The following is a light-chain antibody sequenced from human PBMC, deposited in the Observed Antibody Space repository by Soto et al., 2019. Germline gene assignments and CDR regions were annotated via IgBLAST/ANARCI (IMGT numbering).Light chain of an antibody. J-gene: IGLJ1*01. Sequence: QSVLTQPASVSGSPGQSITISCTGTSSDVGSYNLVSWYQQHPGKAPKLMIYEVSKRPSGVSNRFSGSKSGNTASLTISGFQAEDEADYYCCSYAGSSIHVFGTGTKLTVL. CDR3: CSYAGSSIHV. CDR2: EVS. V-gene: IGLV2-23*02. CDR1: SSDVGSYNL.